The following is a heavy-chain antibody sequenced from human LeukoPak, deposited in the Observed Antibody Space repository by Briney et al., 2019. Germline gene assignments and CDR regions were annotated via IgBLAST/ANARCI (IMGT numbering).Heavy chain of an antibody. J-gene: IGHJ4*02. CDR2: IWYDGSNK. Sequence: GRSLRLSCAASGFTFSSYGMHWVRQAPGKGLEWVAVIWYDGSNKYYADSVKGRFTISRDNSKNTLYLQMNSLRAEDTAVYYCARFAKGYGSGDIDYWGQGTLVTVSS. CDR3: ARFAKGYGSGDIDY. V-gene: IGHV3-33*01. CDR1: GFTFSSYG. D-gene: IGHD3-10*01.